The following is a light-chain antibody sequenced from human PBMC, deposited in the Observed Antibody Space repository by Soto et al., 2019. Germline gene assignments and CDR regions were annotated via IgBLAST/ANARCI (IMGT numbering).Light chain of an antibody. CDR3: HQYYTTPWT. Sequence: DIVMTQAPDSLAVSLGERATINCKSSQSVLYSSNKKTYLACYQKKPGQPPKLLIYWASTRESGVPDRFSGSGSGTDITLTISSLQAEDVALYYCHQYYTTPWTFGQDTKVDVK. V-gene: IGKV4-1*01. CDR1: QSVLYSSNKKTY. J-gene: IGKJ1*01. CDR2: WAS.